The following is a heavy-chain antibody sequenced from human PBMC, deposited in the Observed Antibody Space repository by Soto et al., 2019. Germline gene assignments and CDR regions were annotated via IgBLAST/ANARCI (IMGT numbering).Heavy chain of an antibody. V-gene: IGHV4-59*08. CDR2: IYYSGST. CDR1: GGSISSYY. CDR3: ARGVYGDYGYYYFDY. J-gene: IGHJ4*02. Sequence: QVQLQESGPGLVKPSETLSLTCTVSGGSISSYYWSWIRQPPGKGLEWIGYIYYSGSTNYNPSVKSRVTISVDTSKNQFSLKLSSVTAADTAVYYCARGVYGDYGYYYFDYWGQGTLVTVSS. D-gene: IGHD4-17*01.